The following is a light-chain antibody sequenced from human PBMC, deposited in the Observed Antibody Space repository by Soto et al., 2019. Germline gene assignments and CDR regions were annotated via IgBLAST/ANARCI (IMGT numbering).Light chain of an antibody. V-gene: IGKV3-15*01. CDR3: QHYNSYSEA. Sequence: EIVMTHSPATLSVSPWERSTLSSGASQSVGSNLAWYQQKPGQAPRLLIYGASTRATGIPARFSGSGSGTEFTLTISSLQPDDFATYYCQHYNSYSEAFGQGTKVDNK. J-gene: IGKJ1*01. CDR2: GAS. CDR1: QSVGSN.